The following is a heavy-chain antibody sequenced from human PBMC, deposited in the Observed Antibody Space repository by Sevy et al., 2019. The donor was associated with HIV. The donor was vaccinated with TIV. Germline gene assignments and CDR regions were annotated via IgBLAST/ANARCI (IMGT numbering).Heavy chain of an antibody. J-gene: IGHJ4*02. D-gene: IGHD6-13*01. CDR2: IRNKADSYTT. CDR3: ATHAGIAAAGRVFDY. V-gene: IGHV3-72*01. Sequence: GGSLRLSCAASGFTFSDHYMVWVRQAPGNGLEWVGRIRNKADSYTTEYAASVKGRFTISRDDSKNSLYLLMNSLKTEDTAVYYCATHAGIAAAGRVFDYWGQGTLVTVSS. CDR1: GFTFSDHY.